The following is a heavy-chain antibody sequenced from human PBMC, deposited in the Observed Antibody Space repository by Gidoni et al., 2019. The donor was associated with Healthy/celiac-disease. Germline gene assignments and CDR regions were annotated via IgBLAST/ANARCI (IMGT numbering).Heavy chain of an antibody. CDR3: AKDRNEFYYYYGMDV. V-gene: IGHV3-30*18. Sequence: QAQLVESGAGVVQPGRSRRLSCAASGFTFTSDGMHWVRQAPGKGLEWVAVISYDGSNKYYADSVKGRFTISRDNSKNTLYLQMNSLRAEDTAVYYCAKDRNEFYYYYGMDVWGQGTTVTVSS. CDR1: GFTFTSDG. J-gene: IGHJ6*02. CDR2: ISYDGSNK.